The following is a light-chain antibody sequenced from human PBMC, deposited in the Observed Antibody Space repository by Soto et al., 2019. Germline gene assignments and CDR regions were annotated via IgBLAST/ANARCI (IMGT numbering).Light chain of an antibody. CDR2: DVT. J-gene: IGLJ1*01. CDR1: SSDVGGYNY. Sequence: QSVLTQPRSVSGSPGQSVTISCTGTSSDVGGYNYVSWYQQHPGEAPKLMIYDVTTRPSGVPDRFSGSKSGNTASLTISGLQAEDEADYYCSSHAGSSVVFGTGTKVTV. CDR3: SSHAGSSVV. V-gene: IGLV2-11*01.